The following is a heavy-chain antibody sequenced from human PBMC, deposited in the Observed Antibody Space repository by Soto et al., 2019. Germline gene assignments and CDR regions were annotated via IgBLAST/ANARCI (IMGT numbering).Heavy chain of an antibody. D-gene: IGHD2-15*01. CDR1: GGSISSGGYY. CDR2: IYYSGST. Sequence: QVQLQESGPGLVKPSQTLSLTCTVSGGSISSGGYYWSWIRQHPGKGLEWIGYIYYSGSTYYNPSLKSRVTISVDTSKNQFSLKLSAVTAADTAVYYCARRSCSGGSCFYYYYYMDVWGKETTVTGS. CDR3: ARRSCSGGSCFYYYYYMDV. V-gene: IGHV4-31*03. J-gene: IGHJ6*03.